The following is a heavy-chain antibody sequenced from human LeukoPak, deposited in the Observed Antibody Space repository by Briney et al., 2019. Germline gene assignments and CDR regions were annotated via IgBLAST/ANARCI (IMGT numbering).Heavy chain of an antibody. CDR2: ISYDGSNK. D-gene: IGHD3-10*01. CDR1: GFTFSSYG. CDR3: AKGYYGSGSYSDY. V-gene: IGHV3-30*18. J-gene: IGHJ4*02. Sequence: PGSSLRLSCAASGFTFSSYGMHWVRQAPGKGLEWVAVISYDGSNKYYADSVKGRFTISGDNSKNTLYLQMNSLRAEDTAVYYCAKGYYGSGSYSDYWGQGTLVTVSS.